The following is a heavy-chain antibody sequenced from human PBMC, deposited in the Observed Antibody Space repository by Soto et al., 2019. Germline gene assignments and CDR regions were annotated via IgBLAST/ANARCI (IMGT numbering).Heavy chain of an antibody. CDR1: GYTFTSYG. CDR3: ARDQPGYSYGYGLGY. J-gene: IGHJ4*02. V-gene: IGHV1-18*01. CDR2: ISAYNGNT. D-gene: IGHD5-18*01. Sequence: GASVKVSCKASGYTFTSYGISWVRQAPGQGLEWMGWISAYNGNTNYAQKLQGRVTMTTDTSTSTAYMELRSLRSDDTALHYCARDQPGYSYGYGLGYWGQGTLVTVSS.